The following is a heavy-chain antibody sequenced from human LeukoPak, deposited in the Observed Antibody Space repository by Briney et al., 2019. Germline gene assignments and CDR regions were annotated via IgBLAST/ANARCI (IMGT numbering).Heavy chain of an antibody. D-gene: IGHD3-10*01. J-gene: IGHJ4*02. V-gene: IGHV3-66*01. CDR1: EFSVGSNY. CDR2: IYSGGST. CDR3: AREAGSGSYTGDY. Sequence: GGSLRLSCAASEFSVGSNYMTWVRQAPGKGLEWVSLIYSGGSTYYADSVKGRFTISRDNSKNTLYLQMNSLRAEDTAVYYCAREAGSGSYTGDYWGQGTLVTVSS.